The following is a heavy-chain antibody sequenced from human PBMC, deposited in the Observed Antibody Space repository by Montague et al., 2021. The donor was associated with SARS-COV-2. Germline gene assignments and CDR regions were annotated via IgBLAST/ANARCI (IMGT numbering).Heavy chain of an antibody. J-gene: IGHJ6*02. CDR3: ARTRMGNYYYGMDV. CDR1: GFPFSSYA. V-gene: IGHV3-30*04. CDR2: ISYDGSNK. Sequence: SLRLSCAASGFPFSSYAMHWVRQAPGKGLEWVAVISYDGSNKYYADSVKGRFTISRDNSKNTLYLQMNSLRAEDTAVYYCARTRMGNYYYGMDVWGQGTTVTVSS. D-gene: IGHD7-27*01.